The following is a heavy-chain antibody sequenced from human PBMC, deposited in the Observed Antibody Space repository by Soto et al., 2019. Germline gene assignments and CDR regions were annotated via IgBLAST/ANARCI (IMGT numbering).Heavy chain of an antibody. CDR1: GSAISTSSYY. V-gene: IGHV4-39*01. Sequence: SDALSLTCSLSGSAISTSSYYRGWIRQPPGKGLEWIGSIYYSGSTYYNPSLKSRVTISVDTSKNQFSLKLSSVAAADTAVYYCARLAGYSSRWYYYYGMDVWGQGTTVT. CDR3: ARLAGYSSRWYYYYGMDV. CDR2: IYYSGST. J-gene: IGHJ6*02. D-gene: IGHD6-13*01.